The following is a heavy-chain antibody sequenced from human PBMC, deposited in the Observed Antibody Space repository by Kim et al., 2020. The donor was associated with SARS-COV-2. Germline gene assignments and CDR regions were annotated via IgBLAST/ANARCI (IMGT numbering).Heavy chain of an antibody. J-gene: IGHJ4*01. Sequence: GGSLRLSCATSGFTFSTYGIHWVRQAPGKGLEWVAFISYDGGEKNYADSVKGRFTVSRDNSKDTLYLQMNSLRPEDTAVYYCARDQWEFSSASGFDNWG. V-gene: IGHV3-30*03. CDR1: GFTFSTYG. CDR2: ISYDGGEK. CDR3: ARDQWEFSSASGFDN. D-gene: IGHD6-6*01.